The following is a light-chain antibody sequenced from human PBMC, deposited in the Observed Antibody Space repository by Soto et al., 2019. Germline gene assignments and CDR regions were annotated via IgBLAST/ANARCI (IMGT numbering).Light chain of an antibody. V-gene: IGKV1-6*01. Sequence: AIPMTQSPSSLSASVGDRVTISCRASQDIGKDLGWYQQRPGKAPRLLMYSASTLNSGVPSRFSGSGSGADFTLTISGLQPEDFATYYCLQDFNFPRTFGPGTKVEV. CDR3: LQDFNFPRT. CDR2: SAS. CDR1: QDIGKD. J-gene: IGKJ1*01.